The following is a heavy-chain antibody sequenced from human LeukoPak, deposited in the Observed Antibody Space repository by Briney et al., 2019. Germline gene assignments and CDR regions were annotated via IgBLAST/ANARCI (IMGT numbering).Heavy chain of an antibody. V-gene: IGHV3-53*01. D-gene: IGHD3-10*01. Sequence: PGGSLRLSCAASGFTVSSNYMTWVRQAPGKGLEWVSVIYSGGRTSYADSVKGRFTISRGNSKNTLYLQMNSLRAEDTAEYYCARVYYGSGSLHYYYYYMDVWGKGTTVTISS. J-gene: IGHJ6*03. CDR3: ARVYYGSGSLHYYYYYMDV. CDR2: IYSGGRT. CDR1: GFTVSSNY.